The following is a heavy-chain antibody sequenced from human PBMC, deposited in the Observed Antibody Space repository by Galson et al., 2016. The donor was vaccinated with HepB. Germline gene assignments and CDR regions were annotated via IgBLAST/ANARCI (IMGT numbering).Heavy chain of an antibody. V-gene: IGHV3-33*01. D-gene: IGHD3-16*01. CDR3: ARSDGGYESSLDY. CDR1: GFTFSYYG. CDR2: IWYDEGNK. Sequence: SLRLSCAASGFTFSYYGMHWVRQAPGQGLEWVSLIWYDEGNKSYADSVKGRFTISRDNSKHTLYLQLNSLQVEDTAVYYCARSDGGYESSLDYWGQGTLVTVSS. J-gene: IGHJ4*02.